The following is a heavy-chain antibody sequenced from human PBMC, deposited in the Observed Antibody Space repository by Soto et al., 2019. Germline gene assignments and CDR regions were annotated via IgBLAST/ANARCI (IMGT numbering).Heavy chain of an antibody. V-gene: IGHV3-21*01. CDR3: ARLRSDAFDI. CDR1: GFTFNYFT. J-gene: IGHJ3*02. CDR2: ISSSSSHK. D-gene: IGHD4-17*01. Sequence: EVQLVESGGGLVKPGESLRLSCAASGFTFNYFTMNWVRQAPGKGLEWVASISSSSSHKYSADSVRGRFTFSRDNANNSLYLQMNSLRGEDTAVSYCARLRSDAFDIWCQGTLVTVSS.